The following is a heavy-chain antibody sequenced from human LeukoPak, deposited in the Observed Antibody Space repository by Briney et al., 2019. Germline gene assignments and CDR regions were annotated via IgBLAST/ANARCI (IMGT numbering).Heavy chain of an antibody. V-gene: IGHV3-48*01. CDR3: ARDGASYSNYEGNFDY. Sequence: GGSLSFSCQASGLLFNGYGMTWVRQAPGKGLEWVSYFSSISSTIYYSDSVKGRFTISRDNAKNSLYLQMNSLRAEDTAVYYCARDGASYSNYEGNFDYWGQGTLVTVSS. D-gene: IGHD4-11*01. CDR2: FSSISSTI. J-gene: IGHJ4*02. CDR1: GLLFNGYG.